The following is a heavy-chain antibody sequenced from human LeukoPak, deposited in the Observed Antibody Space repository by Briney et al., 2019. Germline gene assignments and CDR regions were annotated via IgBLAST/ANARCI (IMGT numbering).Heavy chain of an antibody. CDR2: ISSSGSTI. J-gene: IGHJ4*02. Sequence: GGSLRLSCAASGFTFSDYYMSWIRQAPGKGLEWVSYISSSGSTIYYADSVKGRFTISRDNSKNTLYLQINSLRGEDTAVYYCAKDHLPGIVVADRDYWGQGTLVTVSS. CDR3: AKDHLPGIVVADRDY. V-gene: IGHV3-11*01. CDR1: GFTFSDYY. D-gene: IGHD6-19*01.